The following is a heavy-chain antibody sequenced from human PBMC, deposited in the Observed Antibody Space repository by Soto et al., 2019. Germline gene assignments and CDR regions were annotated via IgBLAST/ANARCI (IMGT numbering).Heavy chain of an antibody. V-gene: IGHV5-51*01. CDR1: EYSFVSFW. Sequence: PQRISRKGSEYSFVSFWSRWVRQMTGKGLEWMGIIYPGDSDTRYSPSFQGQVTISADKSISTAYLQWSSLKASDTAMYYCARHKIPGYSSSWYFFYRGQGSLVTVTS. CDR2: IYPGDSDT. D-gene: IGHD6-13*01. J-gene: IGHJ4*02. CDR3: ARHKIPGYSSSWYFFY.